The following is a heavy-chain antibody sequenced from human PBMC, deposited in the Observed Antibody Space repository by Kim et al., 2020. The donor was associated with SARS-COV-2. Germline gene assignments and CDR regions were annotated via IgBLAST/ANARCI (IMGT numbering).Heavy chain of an antibody. CDR1: GFTFSSYS. Sequence: GGSLRLSCAASGFTFSSYSMNWVRQAPGKGLEWVSSISSSSSYIYYADSVKGRFTISRDNAKNSLYLQMNSLRAEDTAVYYCARDWDIVGAFDYWGQGTLVTVSS. V-gene: IGHV3-21*01. D-gene: IGHD1-26*01. CDR2: ISSSSSYI. J-gene: IGHJ4*02. CDR3: ARDWDIVGAFDY.